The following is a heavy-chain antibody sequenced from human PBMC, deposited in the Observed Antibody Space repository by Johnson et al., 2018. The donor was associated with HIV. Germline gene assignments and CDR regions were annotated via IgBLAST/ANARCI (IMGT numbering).Heavy chain of an antibody. CDR2: VRTEAKNHAT. J-gene: IGHJ3*01. V-gene: IGHV3-73*01. D-gene: IGHD3-22*01. CDR1: GFTLSGSH. Sequence: VQLVESGGGLVQPGGSLKLSCAASGFTLSGSHIHWVRQASGKGLEWVGRVRTEAKNHATAYAASVTGRFSISRDDSKNTAYLQMNSLKTEDTAVYYCAIVVIRGDAFDLWGQGTTVTVSS. CDR3: AIVVIRGDAFDL.